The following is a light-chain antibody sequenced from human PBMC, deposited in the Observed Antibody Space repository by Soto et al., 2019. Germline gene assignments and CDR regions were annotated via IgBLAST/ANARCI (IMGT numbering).Light chain of an antibody. J-gene: IGLJ1*01. CDR2: EVS. CDR1: SSNVGSYKL. V-gene: IGLV2-14*02. Sequence: QSVLTQPASVSGSPGQSITISCTGTSSNVGSYKLVSWYQQHPGKAPKLMIYEVSNRPSGVSNRFSGSKSGNTASLTISGLQAEDEADYYCSSYTSSSTRVFGTGTKVTVL. CDR3: SSYTSSSTRV.